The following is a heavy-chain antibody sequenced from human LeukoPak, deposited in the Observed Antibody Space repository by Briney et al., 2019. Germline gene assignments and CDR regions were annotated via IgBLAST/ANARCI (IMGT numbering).Heavy chain of an antibody. CDR1: GGSISSSSYY. V-gene: IGHV4-39*07. CDR3: AIRGGCSSNSCNNWFDP. D-gene: IGHD2-2*01. CDR2: IYYSGST. Sequence: SETLSLTCTVSGGSISSSSYYWGWIRQPPGKGLEWIGSIYYSGSTYYNPSHKSRVTISVDTSKNQFSLKLSSVTAADTAVYYCAIRGGCSSNSCNNWFDPWGQGTLVTVSS. J-gene: IGHJ5*02.